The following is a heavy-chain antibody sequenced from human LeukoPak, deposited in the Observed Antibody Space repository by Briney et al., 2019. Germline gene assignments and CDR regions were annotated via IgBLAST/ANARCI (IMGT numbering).Heavy chain of an antibody. Sequence: ASVKVSCKASGYTFTSYYMHWVRQAPGQGLEWMGIINPSGGSTSYAQKFQGRVTITRDTSASTAYMELSSLRSEDMAVYYCARDSSREGYYYYYMDVWGKGTTVTVSS. CDR2: INPSGGST. CDR1: GYTFTSYY. CDR3: ARDSSREGYYYYYMDV. V-gene: IGHV1-46*01. J-gene: IGHJ6*03. D-gene: IGHD5-24*01.